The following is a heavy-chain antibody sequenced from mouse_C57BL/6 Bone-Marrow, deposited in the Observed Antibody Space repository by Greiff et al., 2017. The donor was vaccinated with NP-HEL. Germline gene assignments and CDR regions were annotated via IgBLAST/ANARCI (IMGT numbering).Heavy chain of an antibody. CDR3: ARGSSYAWFAY. D-gene: IGHD1-1*01. CDR1: GYSITSGYY. J-gene: IGHJ3*01. V-gene: IGHV3-6*01. Sequence: DVQLQESGPCLVKPSQSLSLTCSVTGYSITSGYYWNWIRQFPGNKLEWMGYISYDGSNNYNPSLKNRISITRDTSKNQFFLKLNSVTTEDTATYYCARGSSYAWFAYWGQGTLVTVSA. CDR2: ISYDGSN.